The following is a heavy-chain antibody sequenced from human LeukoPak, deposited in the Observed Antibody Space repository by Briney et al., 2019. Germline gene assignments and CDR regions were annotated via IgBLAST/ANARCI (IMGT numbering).Heavy chain of an antibody. D-gene: IGHD4-17*01. V-gene: IGHV4-34*01. CDR2: INHSGST. CDR3: ARGAGVTKYYLDY. Sequence: SETLSLTCAVCGGSFSGYYWSWIRQPPGKGLEGIGEINHSGSTNYNPSLKSRVTISVDTSKNQFSLKLSSVTAADTAVYYCARGAGVTKYYLDYWGQGTLVTVSS. CDR1: GGSFSGYY. J-gene: IGHJ4*02.